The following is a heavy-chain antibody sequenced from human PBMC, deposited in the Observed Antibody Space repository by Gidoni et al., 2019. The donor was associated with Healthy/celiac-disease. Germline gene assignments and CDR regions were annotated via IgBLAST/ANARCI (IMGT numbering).Heavy chain of an antibody. CDR2: IWYDGSNK. J-gene: IGHJ3*02. V-gene: IGHV3-33*01. Sequence: QVQLVESGGGVVQPGRSLRLSCAPSGFTFSTYGMHWVRQAPGKGLEWVAVIWYDGSNKYYADSVKGRFTISRDNSKNTLYLQMNSLRAEDTAVYYCARGQGKRIITIFGACGAFDIWGQGTMVTVSS. D-gene: IGHD3-3*01. CDR3: ARGQGKRIITIFGACGAFDI. CDR1: GFTFSTYG.